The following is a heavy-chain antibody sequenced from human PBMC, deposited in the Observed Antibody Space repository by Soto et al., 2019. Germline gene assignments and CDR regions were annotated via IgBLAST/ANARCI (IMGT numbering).Heavy chain of an antibody. CDR2: IYYSGST. V-gene: IGHV4-59*01. Sequence: SETLSLTCTVSGGSMSSYYWSWIRQPPGKGLEWIGYIYYSGSTNYNPSLKSRVTISVDTSKNQFSLKLSSVTAADTAVYYCARTDYSSGWYFFFDYWGQGTLVTVSS. D-gene: IGHD6-19*01. CDR1: GGSMSSYY. CDR3: ARTDYSSGWYFFFDY. J-gene: IGHJ4*02.